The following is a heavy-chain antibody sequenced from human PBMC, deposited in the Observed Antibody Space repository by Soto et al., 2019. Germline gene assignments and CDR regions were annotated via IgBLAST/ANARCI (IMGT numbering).Heavy chain of an antibody. CDR2: LIAMLGTP. Sequence: RASVKVSFKASGGTFGSHGIAWVRQAPGQGLEWMGGLIAMLGTPTYARKVQGRATITADESLTSSYLELRSLRSEDTAVYFCARGAMANFDYWGQGTVVTVSS. CDR3: ARGAMANFDY. J-gene: IGHJ4*02. V-gene: IGHV1-69*13. CDR1: GGTFGSHG. D-gene: IGHD5-18*01.